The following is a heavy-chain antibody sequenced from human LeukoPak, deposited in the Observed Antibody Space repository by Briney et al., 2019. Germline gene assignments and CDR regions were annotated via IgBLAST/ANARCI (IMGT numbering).Heavy chain of an antibody. J-gene: IGHJ4*02. D-gene: IGHD2-15*01. CDR3: AGVGYCSDGSCFY. V-gene: IGHV3-21*01. CDR1: GFTFSTYE. CDR2: ISTNSNFI. Sequence: GGSLRLSCAASGFTFSTYEMSWVRQAPGRGLEWVSFISTNSNFIYYADSVKGRFTTSRDNAKNSLYLQMNSLTAEDTAVYYCAGVGYCSDGSCFYWGQGTLVTVSS.